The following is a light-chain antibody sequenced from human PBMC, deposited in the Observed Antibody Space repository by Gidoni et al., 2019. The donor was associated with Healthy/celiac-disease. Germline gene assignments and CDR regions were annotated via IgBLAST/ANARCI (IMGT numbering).Light chain of an antibody. CDR3: QTWGTGIQV. CDR2: LNSDGSH. Sequence: LVLPQSPSASASLGASVKLTCTLSSGHRSYAIASHQQQPEKVPRYLMKLNSDGSHSKGDGIPDRFSGSSSGAERYLTISSLQSEDEADYYCQTWGTGIQVFGGGTKLTVL. CDR1: SGHRSYA. J-gene: IGLJ3*02. V-gene: IGLV4-69*01.